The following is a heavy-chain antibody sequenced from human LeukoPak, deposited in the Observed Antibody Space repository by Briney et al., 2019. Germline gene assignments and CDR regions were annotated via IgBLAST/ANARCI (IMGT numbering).Heavy chain of an antibody. CDR1: GFTVSSYG. CDR3: AKGGYSSGWCDY. Sequence: GGSLRLSCAASGFTVSSYGMHWVRQAPGKGLEWVAFIRSDGSNKYYADSVKGRFTISRDNSKNTLYLQMNSLRAEDTAVYYCAKGGYSSGWCDYWGQGTLVTVSS. J-gene: IGHJ4*02. CDR2: IRSDGSNK. D-gene: IGHD6-19*01. V-gene: IGHV3-30*02.